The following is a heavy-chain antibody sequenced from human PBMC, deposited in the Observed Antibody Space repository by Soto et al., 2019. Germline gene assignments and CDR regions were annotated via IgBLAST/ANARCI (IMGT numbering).Heavy chain of an antibody. D-gene: IGHD2-15*01. CDR3: ARRNTRTYYCCGGSCYSRAAENAFDI. V-gene: IGHV1-18*01. CDR1: GYTFTSYG. J-gene: IGHJ3*02. Sequence: ASVKVSCKASGYTFTSYGISWVRQAPGQGLEWMGWISAYNGNTNYAQKLQGRVTMTTDTSTSTAYMELRSLRSDDTAVYYCARRNTRTYYCCGGSCYSRAAENAFDIWGQGTMVTVSS. CDR2: ISAYNGNT.